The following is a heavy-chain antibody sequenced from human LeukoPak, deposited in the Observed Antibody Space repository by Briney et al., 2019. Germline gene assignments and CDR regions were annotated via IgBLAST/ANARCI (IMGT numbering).Heavy chain of an antibody. V-gene: IGHV3-23*01. J-gene: IGHJ4*02. CDR2: ISGSGGST. CDR3: AKDPRVWWELPLYYFDY. Sequence: PGGSLRLSCAASGVTLSTYAMSWARQAPGKGLEWVSAISGSGGSTYYADSVKGRFTISRDNSKNTLYLQMNSLRAEDTAVYYCAKDPRVWWELPLYYFDYWGQGTLVTVSS. CDR1: GVTLSTYA. D-gene: IGHD1-26*01.